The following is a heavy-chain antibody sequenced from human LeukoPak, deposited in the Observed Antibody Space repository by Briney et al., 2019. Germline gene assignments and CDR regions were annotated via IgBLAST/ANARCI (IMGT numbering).Heavy chain of an antibody. CDR2: INPSGGST. J-gene: IGHJ4*02. CDR3: ARAWSVSYDISTGRKGGDY. D-gene: IGHD3-9*01. Sequence: GASVKVSCKASGYTFTSYYMHWVRQAPGQGLEWMGIINPSGGSTSYAQKFQGRVTMTRDTSTSTVYMELSSLRSEDTAVYYCARAWSVSYDISTGRKGGDYWGQGTLVTVSS. V-gene: IGHV1-46*01. CDR1: GYTFTSYY.